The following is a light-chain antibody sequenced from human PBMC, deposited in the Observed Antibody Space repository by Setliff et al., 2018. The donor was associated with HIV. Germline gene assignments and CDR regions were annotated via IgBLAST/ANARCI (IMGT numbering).Light chain of an antibody. CDR1: SSDVGGYDY. Sequence: QSALPQPASVSGSPGQSITISCTGTSSDVGGYDYVSWYQQHPDKAPKLMIYEVSNRPSGVSNRFSGSKSGSTASLTISGLQAEDEADYYCNSKTGTITYVFGTGTK. CDR2: EVS. V-gene: IGLV2-14*01. CDR3: NSKTGTITYV. J-gene: IGLJ1*01.